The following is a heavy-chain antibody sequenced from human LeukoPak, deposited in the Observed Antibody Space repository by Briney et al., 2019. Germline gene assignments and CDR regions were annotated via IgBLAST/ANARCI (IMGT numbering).Heavy chain of an antibody. V-gene: IGHV4-38-2*01. CDR1: GDSISSNYY. D-gene: IGHD5-12*01. Sequence: SETLSLTCAVSGDSISSNYYWGWIRQPPGKGLEWIGSIYHSGSTYYNPSLKSRVTLSVDTSKNQFSLMLSSVTDADTAVYYCARRFNTVGLFDYWGQGSLVTVSS. CDR2: IYHSGST. CDR3: ARRFNTVGLFDY. J-gene: IGHJ4*02.